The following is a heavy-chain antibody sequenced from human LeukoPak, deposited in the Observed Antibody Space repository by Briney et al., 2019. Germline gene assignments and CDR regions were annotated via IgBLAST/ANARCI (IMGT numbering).Heavy chain of an antibody. D-gene: IGHD3-22*01. Sequence: TGGSLRLSCAASGFTFDDYAKHWVRQAPGKGLEWVSGISWNSGSIGYADSVKGRFTISRDNAKNSLYLQMNSLRAEDTALYYCAKDHYDSSGRLDYWGQGTLVTVSS. CDR1: GFTFDDYA. CDR3: AKDHYDSSGRLDY. CDR2: ISWNSGSI. V-gene: IGHV3-9*01. J-gene: IGHJ4*02.